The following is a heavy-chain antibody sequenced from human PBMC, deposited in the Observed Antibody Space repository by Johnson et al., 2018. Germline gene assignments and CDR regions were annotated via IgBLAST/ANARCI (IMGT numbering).Heavy chain of an antibody. D-gene: IGHD6-25*01. J-gene: IGHJ6*02. CDR2: INSDGSST. CDR3: ARAPAAWKGYYYYYYGMDV. V-gene: IGHV3-74*01. Sequence: VQLQESGGGLVQPGGSLRLSCAASGFTFSSYWMHWVRQAPGKGLVWVSRINSDGSSTSYADSVKGRVTIPRDNAKNTLYLQMKSLRAEDTAVYYCARAPAAWKGYYYYYYGMDVWGQGTTVTVSS. CDR1: GFTFSSYW.